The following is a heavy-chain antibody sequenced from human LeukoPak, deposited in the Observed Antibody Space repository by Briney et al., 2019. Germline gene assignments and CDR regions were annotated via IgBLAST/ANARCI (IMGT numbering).Heavy chain of an antibody. Sequence: GALRLSCAASGLTFHNYAIHWVRQAPGKGLGWVSLTSGDGITTYFADSVKGRFTISRDNSKSSLFLQMNSLRTEDTALYYCARDHVYGGADYWGQGTLVTVSS. CDR2: TSGDGITT. CDR3: ARDHVYGGADY. V-gene: IGHV3-43*02. D-gene: IGHD5/OR15-5a*01. CDR1: GLTFHNYA. J-gene: IGHJ4*02.